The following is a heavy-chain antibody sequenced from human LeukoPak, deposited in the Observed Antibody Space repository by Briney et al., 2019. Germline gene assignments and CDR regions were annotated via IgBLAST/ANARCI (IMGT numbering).Heavy chain of an antibody. CDR3: ARDGDGYNQYYFDY. CDR1: GFTFSSYA. V-gene: IGHV3-30*04. Sequence: GGSLRLSCAASGFTFSSYAMHWVRQAPGKGLEWVAVISYDGSNKYYADSVKGRFTISRDNSKNTLYLQMNSLRAEDTAVYYCARDGDGYNQYYFDYWGQGTLVTVSS. J-gene: IGHJ4*02. D-gene: IGHD5-24*01. CDR2: ISYDGSNK.